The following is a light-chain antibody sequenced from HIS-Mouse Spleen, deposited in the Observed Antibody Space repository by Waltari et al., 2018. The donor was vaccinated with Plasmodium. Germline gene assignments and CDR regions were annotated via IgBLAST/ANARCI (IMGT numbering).Light chain of an antibody. J-gene: IGLJ3*02. V-gene: IGLV3-10*01. CDR2: EDS. Sequence: SYELTQPPSVSVSPGHTARITCSGDALPKQYAYWYQQKSGQAPVLVIYEDSKLPSGIPGRVSGSRSGTMATLTISGAQVEDEADYYCYSADSSGNHRVFGGGTKLTVL. CDR3: YSADSSGNHRV. CDR1: ALPKQY.